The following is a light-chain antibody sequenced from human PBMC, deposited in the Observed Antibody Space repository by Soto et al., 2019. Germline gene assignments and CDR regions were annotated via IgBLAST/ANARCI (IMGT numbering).Light chain of an antibody. V-gene: IGKV1-39*01. CDR2: AAS. J-gene: IGKJ5*01. Sequence: DIQMTQSRSSLSASVGDRVTITCRASQGISTYLNWYQQKPGKAPKLLIYAASSLQSGVPSRFSGSGSGTDFTLTISSLQPEDFATYYCQQSYSTPITFGQGTRLE. CDR1: QGISTY. CDR3: QQSYSTPIT.